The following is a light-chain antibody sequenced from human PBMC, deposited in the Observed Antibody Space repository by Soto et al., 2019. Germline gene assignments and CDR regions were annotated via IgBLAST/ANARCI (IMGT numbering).Light chain of an antibody. CDR2: DVS. J-gene: IGLJ2*01. CDR1: SSDIGDYNY. Sequence: QSVLTHPASVSGSPGQSITISCTGTSSDIGDYNYVSWYQQHPGKAPKLMSYDVSNRPSGVSNRFSGSMSGNTASLTIYGLQPEDEADYYCSSYKGGSTVVLGGGTKLTLI. CDR3: SSYKGGSTVV. V-gene: IGLV2-14*01.